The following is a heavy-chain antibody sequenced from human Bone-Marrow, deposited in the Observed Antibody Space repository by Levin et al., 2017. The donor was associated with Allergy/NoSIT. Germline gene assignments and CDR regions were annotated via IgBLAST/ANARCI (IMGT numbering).Heavy chain of an antibody. J-gene: IGHJ4*02. D-gene: IGHD5-24*01. CDR1: GFTFSSYA. Sequence: GESLKISCAASGFTFSSYAMSWVRQAPGKGLEWVSAISGSGGSTYYADSVKGRFTISRDNSKNTLYLQMNSLRAEDTAVYYCAKVRYTATMPDSYWGQGTLVTVSS. CDR2: ISGSGGST. CDR3: AKVRYTATMPDSY. V-gene: IGHV3-23*01.